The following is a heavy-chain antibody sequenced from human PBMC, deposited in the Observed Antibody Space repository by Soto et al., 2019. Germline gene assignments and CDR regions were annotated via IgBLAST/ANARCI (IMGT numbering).Heavy chain of an antibody. CDR1: GGSISSYY. J-gene: IGHJ6*03. Sequence: SETLSLTCTVSGGSISSYYWSWIRQPPGKGLEWIGYIYYSGSTNYNPSLKSRVTISVDTSKNQFSLKLSSVTAADTAVYYCARIIIEGGYYYYYMDVWGKGTTVTVSS. D-gene: IGHD2-15*01. CDR3: ARIIIEGGYYYYYMDV. V-gene: IGHV4-59*08. CDR2: IYYSGST.